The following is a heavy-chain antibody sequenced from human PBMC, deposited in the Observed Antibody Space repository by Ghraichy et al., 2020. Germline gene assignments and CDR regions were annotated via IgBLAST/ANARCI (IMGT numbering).Heavy chain of an antibody. CDR1: GFTFSSYG. V-gene: IGHV3-33*01. D-gene: IGHD4-17*01. J-gene: IGHJ4*02. CDR2: IWYDGSNK. Sequence: GGSLRLSCAASGFTFSSYGMHWVRQAPGKGLEWVAVIWYDGSNKYYADSVKGRFTISRDNSKNTLYLQMNSLRAEDTAVYYCARGSYGDYVYYFDYWGQGTLVTVSS. CDR3: ARGSYGDYVYYFDY.